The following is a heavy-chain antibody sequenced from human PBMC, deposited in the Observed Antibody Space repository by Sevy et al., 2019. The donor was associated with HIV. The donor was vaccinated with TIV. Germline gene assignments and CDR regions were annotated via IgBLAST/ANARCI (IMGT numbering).Heavy chain of an antibody. J-gene: IGHJ4*02. CDR1: GFTISSFW. CDR2: INQDGSAI. Sequence: GGSLRLSCAASGFTISSFWMHWVRQAPGKGLEWVANINQDGSAIDYADSVKGRFTISRDNMKKLLYLHMSSLTVGDTARYYCARAIGASGAWWGQGILVTVSS. D-gene: IGHD1-1*01. CDR3: ARAIGASGAW. V-gene: IGHV3-7*01.